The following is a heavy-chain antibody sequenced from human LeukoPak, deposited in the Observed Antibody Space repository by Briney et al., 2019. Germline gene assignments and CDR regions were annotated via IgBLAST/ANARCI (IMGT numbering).Heavy chain of an antibody. D-gene: IGHD3-16*01. CDR2: IIPIFGTA. CDR1: GAAFSSYA. V-gene: IGHV1-69*05. J-gene: IGHJ3*02. CDR3: ARAPGGVPDDAFDI. Sequence: ASVKLSCKASGAAFSSYAISWVRKAPGQGLEWMGRIIPIFGTANYAQKFQCRVTITTDESTSTAYMELSSLRSEDTAVYYCARAPGGVPDDAFDIWGQGTMVTVSS.